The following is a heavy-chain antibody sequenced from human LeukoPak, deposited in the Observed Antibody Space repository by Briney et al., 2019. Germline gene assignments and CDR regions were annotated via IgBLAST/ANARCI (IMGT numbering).Heavy chain of an antibody. CDR1: GYTFTSYY. D-gene: IGHD3-22*01. CDR2: INTNTGNP. J-gene: IGHJ4*02. CDR3: ASRNYYDRDLYYFDY. Sequence: GASVKVSCKASGYTFTSYYMHWVRQAPGQGLEWMGWINTNTGNPTYAQGFTGRFVFSLDTSVSTAYLQISSLKAEDTAVYYCASRNYYDRDLYYFDYWGQGTLVTVSS. V-gene: IGHV7-4-1*02.